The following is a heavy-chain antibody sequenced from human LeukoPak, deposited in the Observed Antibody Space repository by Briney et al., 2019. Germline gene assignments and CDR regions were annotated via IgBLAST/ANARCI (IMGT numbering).Heavy chain of an antibody. CDR1: GYTFTSYD. CDR2: MNPSSGNT. J-gene: IGHJ6*02. D-gene: IGHD3-10*02. V-gene: IGHV1-8*01. CDR3: ARGPVEAVFGVSTED. Sequence: ASVKVSCKASGYTFTSYDINWVRQATGQGLEWMGWMNPSSGNTGYAQKFQGRVSMTRDTSISTAYMELSSLRSEDAAVYYCARGPVEAVFGVSTEDWGQGTTVTVSS.